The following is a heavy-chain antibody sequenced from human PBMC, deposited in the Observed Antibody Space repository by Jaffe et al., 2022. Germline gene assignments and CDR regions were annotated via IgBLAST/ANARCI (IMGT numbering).Heavy chain of an antibody. D-gene: IGHD3-9*01. V-gene: IGHV3-23*01. CDR3: VKDSLYYILTGSFEH. CDR2: ITGSGYDS. CDR1: GFIFGNYA. J-gene: IGHJ4*02. Sequence: EVQLLESGGGLVEPGGSLRLSCAASGFIFGNYAMTWVRQAPGKGLEWVSSITGSGYDSYSADSVQGRFTISRDSSTNTLSLQMNNLRVEDTAVYYCVKDSLYYILTGSFEHWGKGTLVTVSS.